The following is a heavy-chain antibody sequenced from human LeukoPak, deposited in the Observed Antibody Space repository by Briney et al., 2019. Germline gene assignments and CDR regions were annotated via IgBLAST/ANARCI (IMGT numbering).Heavy chain of an antibody. V-gene: IGHV3-30*04. D-gene: IGHD2-15*01. CDR3: VKSYCSGGSCYSWSVDY. CDR2: IAYDGSTK. J-gene: IGHJ4*02. CDR1: GFSFRSYA. Sequence: GRSLRLSCAASGFSFRSYAMHWVRQAPGKGLEWVAVIAYDGSTKYYADSVKGRFTISRDNSHNTVDLQMNSLTAEDMAVYFCVKSYCSGGSCYSWSVDYWGQGTLVTVSP.